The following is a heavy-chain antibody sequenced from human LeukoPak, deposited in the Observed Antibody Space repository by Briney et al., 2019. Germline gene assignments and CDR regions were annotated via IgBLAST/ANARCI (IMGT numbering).Heavy chain of an antibody. CDR3: ATLPAMAYWFDP. D-gene: IGHD5-18*01. V-gene: IGHV3-30*02. Sequence: GGSLRLSCAASGFTFSSYGMHWVRQAPGKGLEGVAFIRYDGSNKYYADSVKGRFTLSRDNSKNTLYLQMNSLRAEDTAVYYCATLPAMAYWFDPWGKGTLVTVSS. CDR2: IRYDGSNK. CDR1: GFTFSSYG. J-gene: IGHJ5*02.